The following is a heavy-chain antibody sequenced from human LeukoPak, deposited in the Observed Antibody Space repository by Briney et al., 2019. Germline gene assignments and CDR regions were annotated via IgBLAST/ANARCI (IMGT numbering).Heavy chain of an antibody. Sequence: PSETLSLTCTVSGGSISSYYWSWIRQPPGKGLEWIGYIYYSGSTNYNPSLKSRVTMSVDTSKNQFSLKLSSVTAADTAVYYCARGGEYSSSSGLFDFWGQGTLVTVSS. CDR3: ARGGEYSSSSGLFDF. J-gene: IGHJ4*02. D-gene: IGHD6-6*01. CDR2: IYYSGST. CDR1: GGSISSYY. V-gene: IGHV4-59*12.